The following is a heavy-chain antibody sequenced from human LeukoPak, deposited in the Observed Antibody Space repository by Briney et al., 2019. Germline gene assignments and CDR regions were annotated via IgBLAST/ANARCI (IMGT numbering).Heavy chain of an antibody. Sequence: GGSLRLSCAASGFTFSSYGMHWVRQAPGKGLEWVAIIFFDGSDKYYADSVKGRFTISRDNSKNTLYLQMNSLRAEDTAVYYCAKGWNYYGSGSYYPDAFDIWGQGTMVTVSS. V-gene: IGHV3-30*18. D-gene: IGHD3-10*01. CDR3: AKGWNYYGSGSYYPDAFDI. J-gene: IGHJ3*02. CDR1: GFTFSSYG. CDR2: IFFDGSDK.